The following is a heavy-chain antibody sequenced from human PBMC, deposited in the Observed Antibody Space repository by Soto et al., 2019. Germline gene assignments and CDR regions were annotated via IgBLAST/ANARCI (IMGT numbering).Heavy chain of an antibody. CDR1: GGSFSGYS. J-gene: IGHJ4*02. Sequence: SETLSLTCAVYGGSFSGYSWTYIRRPPGKGLEWIGDVHHRGTPRYSPSLKSRVVISIDKSKNQFSLKLNSVTAADTAKYYCATGNVYYYGSGGMWDHWGQGALVTVS. CDR2: VHHRGTP. V-gene: IGHV4-34*01. D-gene: IGHD3-10*01. CDR3: ATGNVYYYGSGGMWDH.